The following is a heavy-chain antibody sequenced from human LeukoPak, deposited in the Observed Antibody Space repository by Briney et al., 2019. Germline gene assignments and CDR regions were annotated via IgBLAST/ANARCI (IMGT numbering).Heavy chain of an antibody. Sequence: SETLSLTCSVSGGSIISYYWSWIRQPPGKGLEWIGYFHNTGGTNYNPYVKSRVTISVDTSKNQASLKMTSVTAADTAVYYCATNRPVGGAYWGSFDIWGQGTLVTVSS. CDR2: FHNTGGT. CDR1: GGSIISYY. D-gene: IGHD2-8*02. V-gene: IGHV4-59*01. CDR3: ATNRPVGGAYWGSFDI. J-gene: IGHJ3*02.